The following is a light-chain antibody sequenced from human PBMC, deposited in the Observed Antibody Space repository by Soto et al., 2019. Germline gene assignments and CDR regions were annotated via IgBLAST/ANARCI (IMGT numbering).Light chain of an antibody. V-gene: IGKV3-15*01. Sequence: EIVMTQSPATLSVSPVDRATLSCRATQSVSNNLAWYQQKPGQAPRLLIYAASARATGIPGRFSGSGSGTESTLTISSLQSEDFGFYYCQQYHRWPLTFGQGTRLDIK. CDR2: AAS. J-gene: IGKJ5*01. CDR3: QQYHRWPLT. CDR1: QSVSNN.